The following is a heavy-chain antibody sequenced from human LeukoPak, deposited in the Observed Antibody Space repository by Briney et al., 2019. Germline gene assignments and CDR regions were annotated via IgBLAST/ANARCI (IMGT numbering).Heavy chain of an antibody. Sequence: ASVKVSCKASGYTFTSYGISWVRQAPGQGLEWMGWISAYNGNTNYAQKLQGRVTMTTDTSTSTAYMELSSLRSEDTAVYYCATLYSGYALGGLGWFDPWGQGTLVTVSS. CDR2: ISAYNGNT. D-gene: IGHD5-12*01. J-gene: IGHJ5*02. CDR1: GYTFTSYG. CDR3: ATLYSGYALGGLGWFDP. V-gene: IGHV1-18*01.